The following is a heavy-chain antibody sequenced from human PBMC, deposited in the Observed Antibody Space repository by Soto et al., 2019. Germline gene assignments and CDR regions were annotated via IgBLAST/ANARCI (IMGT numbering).Heavy chain of an antibody. CDR3: AKDEGWELLHPFDY. V-gene: IGHV3-30*18. CDR2: ISYDGSNK. D-gene: IGHD1-26*01. CDR1: GFTFSSYG. J-gene: IGHJ4*02. Sequence: QVQLVESGGGVVQPGRSLRLSCAASGFTFSSYGKHWVRQAPGKGLEWVAVISYDGSNKYYADSVKGRFTISRDNSKNTLYLQMNSLRAEDTAVYYCAKDEGWELLHPFDYWGQGTLVTVSS.